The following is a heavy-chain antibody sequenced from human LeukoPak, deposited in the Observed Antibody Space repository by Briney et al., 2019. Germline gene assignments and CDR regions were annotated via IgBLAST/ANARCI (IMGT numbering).Heavy chain of an antibody. J-gene: IGHJ4*02. Sequence: KPSETLSLTCTVSGGSISSYYWSWIRQPPGKGLEWIGYIYYSGSTNYNPSLKSRVTISVDTSKNQFFLKLSSVTAADTAVYYCARVRVAAAGIDYWGQGTLVTVSS. CDR1: GGSISSYY. CDR2: IYYSGST. CDR3: ARVRVAAAGIDY. V-gene: IGHV4-59*01. D-gene: IGHD6-13*01.